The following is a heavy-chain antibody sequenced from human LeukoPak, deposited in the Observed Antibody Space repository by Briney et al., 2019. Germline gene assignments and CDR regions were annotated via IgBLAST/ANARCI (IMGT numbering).Heavy chain of an antibody. V-gene: IGHV4-61*01. CDR1: GGSVSSGSYY. D-gene: IGHD3-22*01. CDR2: IYYSGST. Sequence: SETLSLTCTVSGGSVSSGSYYRSWIRQPPGKGLGWIGYIYYSGSTNYNPSLKSRVTISVDTSKNQFSLKLSSVTAADTAVYYCARDSYYYDSSGYYYVEYYFDYWGQGTLVTVSS. J-gene: IGHJ4*02. CDR3: ARDSYYYDSSGYYYVEYYFDY.